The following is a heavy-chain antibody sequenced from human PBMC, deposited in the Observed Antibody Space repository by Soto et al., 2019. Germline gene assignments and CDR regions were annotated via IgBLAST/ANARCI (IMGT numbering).Heavy chain of an antibody. CDR2: IIPLLNTP. D-gene: IGHD6-6*01. CDR1: GGTFSSYA. V-gene: IGHV1-69*01. J-gene: IGHJ6*02. CDR3: ARESSSPNYYYYGMDV. Sequence: QVQLVQSGAEVKKPGSSVKVSCRASGGTFSSYAVSWVRQAPGHGLEWMGGIIPLLNTPKYVEKFQGRVPITPDASATTAYLELSSLTSEDTAVYYCARESSSPNYYYYGMDVWGQGTTVTVSS.